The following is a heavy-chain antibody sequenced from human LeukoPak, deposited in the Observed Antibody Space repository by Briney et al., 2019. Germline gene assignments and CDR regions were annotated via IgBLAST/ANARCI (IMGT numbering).Heavy chain of an antibody. CDR2: ISGSGGST. CDR3: AKEMGSRDYGDPYNWFDP. D-gene: IGHD4-17*01. CDR1: GFTFSSYA. J-gene: IGHJ5*02. Sequence: GGSLRLSCAASGFTFSSYAMSWVCQAPGKGLEWVSAISGSGGSTYYADSVKGRFTISRDNSKNTLYLQMNSLRAEDTAVYYCAKEMGSRDYGDPYNWFDPWGQGTLVTVSS. V-gene: IGHV3-23*01.